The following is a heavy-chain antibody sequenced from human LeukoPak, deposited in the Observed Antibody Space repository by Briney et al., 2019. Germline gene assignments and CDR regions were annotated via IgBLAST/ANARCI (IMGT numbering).Heavy chain of an antibody. CDR3: ARVSVASRKGPKVGYFDY. V-gene: IGHV1-18*01. D-gene: IGHD2-15*01. CDR1: GGTFSSYA. J-gene: IGHJ4*02. CDR2: ISAYNGNT. Sequence: ASVKVSCKASGGTFSSYAISWVRQAPGQGLEWMGWISAYNGNTNYAQKLQGRVTMTTDTSTSTAYMELRSLRSDDTAVYYCARVSVASRKGPKVGYFDYWGQGTLVTVSS.